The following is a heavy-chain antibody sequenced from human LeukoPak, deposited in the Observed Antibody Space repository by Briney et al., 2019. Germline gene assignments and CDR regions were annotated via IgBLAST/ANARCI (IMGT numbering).Heavy chain of an antibody. CDR2: ISSSSSTI. D-gene: IGHD2-15*01. J-gene: IGHJ6*03. CDR1: GFTFSSYE. V-gene: IGHV3-48*01. CDR3: ARVGCSGGSCYSHYYYYYYMDV. Sequence: GGSLRLSCAASGFTFSSYEMNWVRQAPGKGLEWVSYISSSSSTIYYADSVKGRFTISRDNAKNSLYLQMNSLRAEDTAVYYCARVGCSGGSCYSHYYYYYYMDVWGKGTTVTVSS.